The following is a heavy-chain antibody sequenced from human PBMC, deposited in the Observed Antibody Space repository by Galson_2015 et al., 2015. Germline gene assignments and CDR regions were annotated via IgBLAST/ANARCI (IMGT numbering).Heavy chain of an antibody. Sequence: TLSLTCTVSGGSVSSGGYYWSWIRQHPGKGLEWIGYIYFSGSTYYNPSLKSRVTISVDTSKNQFSLKLSSVTAADTAVYFCARDRGTVNPDGMDVWGQWTTVTVSS. CDR3: ARDRGTVNPDGMDV. CDR1: GGSVSSGGYY. V-gene: IGHV4-31*03. CDR2: IYFSGST. D-gene: IGHD4-11*01. J-gene: IGHJ6*02.